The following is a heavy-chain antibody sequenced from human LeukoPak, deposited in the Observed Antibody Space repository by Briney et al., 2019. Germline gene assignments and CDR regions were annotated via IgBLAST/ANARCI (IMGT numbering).Heavy chain of an antibody. CDR2: IYYSGST. D-gene: IGHD6-13*01. V-gene: IGHV4-39*01. CDR1: GGSISSSSYY. CDR3: GRPKYSTSWYVDAVDY. J-gene: IGHJ4*02. Sequence: SETLSLTCTVSGGSISSSSYYWGWIRQPPGKGLEWMGSIYYSGSTYYNPSLKSRVTISVDTSKNQFSLKLSSVTAADTAVYYCGRPKYSTSWYVDAVDYWGQGTLVTVSS.